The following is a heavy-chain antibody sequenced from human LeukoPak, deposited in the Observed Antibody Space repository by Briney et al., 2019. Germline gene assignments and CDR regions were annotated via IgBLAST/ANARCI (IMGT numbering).Heavy chain of an antibody. CDR1: GYTFTGYY. J-gene: IGHJ4*02. V-gene: IGHV1-2*02. Sequence: VASVKVSCKASGYTFTGYYLHWVRQAPGQGLEWMGWLNPNSGGTRYSPKFQDRVTMTRVTSISTAYMELSSLRPDDTAVYYCARDQITIYYDDSDYGDGFDYWGQGTLVTVSS. D-gene: IGHD3-22*01. CDR2: LNPNSGGT. CDR3: ARDQITIYYDDSDYGDGFDY.